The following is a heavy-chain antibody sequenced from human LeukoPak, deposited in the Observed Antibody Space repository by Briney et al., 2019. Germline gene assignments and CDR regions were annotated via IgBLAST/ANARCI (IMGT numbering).Heavy chain of an antibody. J-gene: IGHJ4*02. V-gene: IGHV3-48*03. CDR2: ISSSAKTI. CDR3: ARTFDN. Sequence: PGGSLRLSCAASGFTCRSYEMNWVRQAPGKGLEWVSYISSSAKTIYYADSVKGRFTISRDNPKNSLYLQMNSLRAEDTAIYYCARTFDNWGQGTLVTVSS. CDR1: GFTCRSYE.